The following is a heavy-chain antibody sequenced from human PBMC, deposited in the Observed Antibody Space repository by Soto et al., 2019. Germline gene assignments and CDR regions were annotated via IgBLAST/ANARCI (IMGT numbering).Heavy chain of an antibody. Sequence: GGSVEVSFTASDGPFSSYAISWVRQAPGQGLEWMGGIIPIFGTANYAQKFQGRVTITADESTSTAYLELSSLRSEDTAVYYCARPQWELDDEAVDIWGQGTMVTVSS. J-gene: IGHJ3*02. CDR2: IIPIFGTA. V-gene: IGHV1-69*13. CDR3: ARPQWELDDEAVDI. D-gene: IGHD1-26*01. CDR1: DGPFSSYA.